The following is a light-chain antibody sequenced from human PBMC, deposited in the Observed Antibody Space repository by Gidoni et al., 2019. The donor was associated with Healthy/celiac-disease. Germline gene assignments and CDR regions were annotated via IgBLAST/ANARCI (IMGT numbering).Light chain of an antibody. CDR2: DAS. CDR3: QQYDNLPYT. Sequence: DIQRTQSPASLSASVGDRVTITCQASQDLSNYLNWYQQKPGKAPKLLIYDASNLETGVPSRFSGSGSGTDFTFTIRSLQPEDIATHYCQQYDNLPYTFGQGTKLEIK. J-gene: IGKJ2*01. CDR1: QDLSNY. V-gene: IGKV1-33*01.